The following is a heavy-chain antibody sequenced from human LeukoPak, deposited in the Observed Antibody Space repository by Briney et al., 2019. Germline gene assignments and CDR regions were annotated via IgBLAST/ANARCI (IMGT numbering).Heavy chain of an antibody. D-gene: IGHD2-21*01. CDR1: GGSISSGGYY. CDR3: ARVVGPGGSVGERLIDY. CDR2: IYYSGST. V-gene: IGHV4-31*03. Sequence: SETLSLTCTVSGGSISSGGYYWSWIRQHPGKGLEWLGYIYYSGSTYYSPSLKSRVTISVDTSKNQFSLKLSSVTAADTAVYYCARVVGPGGSVGERLIDYWGQGTLVTVSS. J-gene: IGHJ4*02.